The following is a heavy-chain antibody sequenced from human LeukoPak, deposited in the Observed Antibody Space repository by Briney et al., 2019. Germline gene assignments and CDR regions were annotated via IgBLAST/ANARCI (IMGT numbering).Heavy chain of an antibody. CDR3: AKDWYYSPDY. D-gene: IGHD3-10*01. Sequence: GGSLRLSCTRSGFTFSNYGMHWVRQAPGKGLEWVSFIRYDGSNKYYADSVKGRFTISRDNSRNTLYLQMNSLRAEDTAVYYCAKDWYYSPDYWGQGTLVTVSS. V-gene: IGHV3-30*02. CDR1: GFTFSNYG. J-gene: IGHJ4*02. CDR2: IRYDGSNK.